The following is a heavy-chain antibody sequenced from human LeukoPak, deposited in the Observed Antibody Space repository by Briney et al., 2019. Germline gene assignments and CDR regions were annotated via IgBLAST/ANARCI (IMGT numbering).Heavy chain of an antibody. Sequence: SETLSLTSTVSGGSISSGGYYWSWIRQHPGKGLEWIGYIYYSGSTYYNPSLKSRVTISVDTSKNQFSLKLSSVTAADTAVYYCARENLVRTFDYWGQGTLVTVSS. CDR1: GGSISSGGYY. CDR3: ARENLVRTFDY. V-gene: IGHV4-31*03. CDR2: IYYSGST. D-gene: IGHD2/OR15-2a*01. J-gene: IGHJ4*02.